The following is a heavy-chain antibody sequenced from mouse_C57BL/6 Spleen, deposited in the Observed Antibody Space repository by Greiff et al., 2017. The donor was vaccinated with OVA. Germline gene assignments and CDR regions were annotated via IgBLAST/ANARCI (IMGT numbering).Heavy chain of an antibody. J-gene: IGHJ2*01. CDR3: TRDGGDGYPYYFDY. V-gene: IGHV5-9-1*02. CDR2: ISSGGDYI. D-gene: IGHD2-3*01. CDR1: GFTFSSYA. Sequence: EVKVVESGEGLVKPGGSLKLSCAASGFTFSSYAMSWVRQTPEKRLEWVAYISSGGDYIYYADTVKGRFTISRDNARNTLYLQMSSLKSEDTAMYYCTRDGGDGYPYYFDYWGQGTTLTVSS.